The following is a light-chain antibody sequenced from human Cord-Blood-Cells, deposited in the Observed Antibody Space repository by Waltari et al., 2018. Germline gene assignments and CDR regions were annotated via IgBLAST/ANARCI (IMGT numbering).Light chain of an antibody. V-gene: IGLV1-40*01. J-gene: IGLJ1*01. CDR3: QSYDSSLSGYV. Sequence: QSVLTQQPSVSGAPAQTVTISSTWRGYNIGAAYDAHWYQPVPGTAPKLLIYGNNNRPSGVPDRFAGSKSGTSTSLAITGLQAEDEADYYCQSYDSSLSGYVFGTGTKVTVL. CDR2: GNN. CDR1: GYNIGAAYD.